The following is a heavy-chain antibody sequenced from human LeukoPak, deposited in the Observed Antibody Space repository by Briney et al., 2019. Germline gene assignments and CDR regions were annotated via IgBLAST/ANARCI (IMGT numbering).Heavy chain of an antibody. D-gene: IGHD2-8*01. V-gene: IGHV1-18*01. J-gene: IGHJ4*02. Sequence: ASVKVSCKASGYTFTSYGINWVRQAPGQGLEWMGWISDYTNNTNYAQKFQGRVTMTTDISTSTAYMELRSLRSDDTAVYYCATYCTNGVCPRGFFDYWGQGTLVTVSS. CDR2: ISDYTNNT. CDR3: ATYCTNGVCPRGFFDY. CDR1: GYTFTSYG.